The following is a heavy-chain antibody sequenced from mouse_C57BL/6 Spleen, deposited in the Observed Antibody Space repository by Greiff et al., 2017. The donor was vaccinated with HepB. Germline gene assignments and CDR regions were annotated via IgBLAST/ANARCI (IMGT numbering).Heavy chain of an antibody. CDR3: ARDGNYYFDY. V-gene: IGHV1-52*01. J-gene: IGHJ2*01. CDR1: GYTFTSYW. Sequence: VQLQQPGAELVRPGSSVKLSCKASGYTFTSYWMHWVKQRPIQGLEWIGNIDPSDSETHYNQKFKDKATLTVDKSSSTAYIQLSSLTSEDSAVYYCARDGNYYFDYWGQGTTLTVSS. D-gene: IGHD2-1*01. CDR2: IDPSDSET.